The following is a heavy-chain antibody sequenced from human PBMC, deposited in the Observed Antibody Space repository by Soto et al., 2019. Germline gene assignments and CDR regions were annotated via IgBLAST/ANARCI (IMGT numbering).Heavy chain of an antibody. D-gene: IGHD3-22*01. CDR2: ISGIGGST. V-gene: IGHV3-23*01. CDR1: GFTFSSYA. Sequence: VGSLRLSCAASGFTFSSYAMSWVRQAPWKGLEWVSAISGIGGSTYYADSVKGRFTISRDNSKNTLYLQMNSLRAEDTAVYYCAKDGAVTYYYDNRDYWGQETLVNVSS. CDR3: AKDGAVTYYYDNRDY. J-gene: IGHJ4*02.